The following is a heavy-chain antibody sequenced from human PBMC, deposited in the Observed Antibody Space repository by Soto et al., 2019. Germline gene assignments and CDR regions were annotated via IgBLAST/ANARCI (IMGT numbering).Heavy chain of an antibody. J-gene: IGHJ4*02. CDR3: AREVGSSCYFDY. Sequence: PGGSLRLSCAASGFPFSTYSMTWVHQAPGKGLEWVSSISSSSSYIYYADSVKGRFTISRDNVKNSLYLQMNSLRAEDTAVYYCAREVGSSCYFDYWGQGTLVTVSS. CDR2: ISSSSSYI. D-gene: IGHD5-12*01. CDR1: GFPFSTYS. V-gene: IGHV3-21*01.